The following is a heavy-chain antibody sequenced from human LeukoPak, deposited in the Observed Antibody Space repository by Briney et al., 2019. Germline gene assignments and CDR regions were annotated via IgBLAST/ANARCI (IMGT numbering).Heavy chain of an antibody. V-gene: IGHV4-39*07. CDR2: SYYSGST. D-gene: IGHD4-11*01. Sequence: SETLSLTCTVSGGSISSSSYYWGWIRQAPGEGLEWIGSSYYSGSTYYNPSLTSRVTITVHTSKTQFSKKLSSVTASDTAVYNCARYSRHFAHWGQGTLVTVSS. J-gene: IGHJ4*02. CDR1: GGSISSSSYY. CDR3: ARYSRHFAH.